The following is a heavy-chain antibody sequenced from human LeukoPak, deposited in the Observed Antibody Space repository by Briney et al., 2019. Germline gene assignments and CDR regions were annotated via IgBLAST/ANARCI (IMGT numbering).Heavy chain of an antibody. CDR2: ISYTGST. CDR1: GGSISSYF. V-gene: IGHV4-59*01. J-gene: IGHJ4*02. D-gene: IGHD4-23*01. CDR3: ARSTPAVVHYFDY. Sequence: SETLSLTCSVSGGSISSYFWNWIRQSPGKGLEWIGYISYTGSTSYNPSLQSRVTFSVDTSKNQFSLKLSSVTAADTAVYYCARSTPAVVHYFDYWGQGTLVTVSS.